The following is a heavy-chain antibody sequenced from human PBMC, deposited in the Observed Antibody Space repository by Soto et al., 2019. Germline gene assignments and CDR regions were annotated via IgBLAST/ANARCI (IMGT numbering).Heavy chain of an antibody. CDR2: INHSGST. V-gene: IGHV4-34*01. CDR3: ARAPKYNWNYLTGWFDP. CDR1: GGSFSGYY. Sequence: TSETLSLTCAVYGGSFSGYYWSWIRQPPGKGLEWIGEINHSGSTNYNPSLKSRVTISVDTSKNQFSLKLSSVTAADTAVYYCARAPKYNWNYLTGWFDPWGQGTLVTVSS. D-gene: IGHD1-7*01. J-gene: IGHJ5*02.